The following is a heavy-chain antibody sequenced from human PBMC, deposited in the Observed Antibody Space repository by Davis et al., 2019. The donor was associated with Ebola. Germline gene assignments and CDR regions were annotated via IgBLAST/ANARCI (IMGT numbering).Heavy chain of an antibody. CDR1: GGSISSGGYY. V-gene: IGHV4-31*03. CDR3: ARRIQLWLAPFDY. D-gene: IGHD5-18*01. CDR2: IYYSGST. Sequence: MPSETLSLTCTVSGGSISSGGYYWSWIRQHPGKGLEWIGYIYYSGSTYYNPSLKSRVTISVDTSKNQFSLKLSSVTVADTAVYYCARRIQLWLAPFDYWGQGTLVTVSS. J-gene: IGHJ4*02.